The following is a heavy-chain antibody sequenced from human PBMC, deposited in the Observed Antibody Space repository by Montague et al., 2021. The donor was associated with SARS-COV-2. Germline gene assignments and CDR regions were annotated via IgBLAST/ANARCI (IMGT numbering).Heavy chain of an antibody. Sequence: SETLSLTCSATGGSMRSSDYCWGWVRQRPGKTLEWNGSKFHSGNSNYTPTLKSRLTISVYTSNNHFYLNLTSVTVADTAIYYCVTDYYGYYYFNFWGQGTLVTVSS. CDR2: KFHSGNS. CDR3: VTDYYGYYYFNF. J-gene: IGHJ4*02. V-gene: IGHV4-39*02. D-gene: IGHD3-10*01. CDR1: GGSMRSSDYC.